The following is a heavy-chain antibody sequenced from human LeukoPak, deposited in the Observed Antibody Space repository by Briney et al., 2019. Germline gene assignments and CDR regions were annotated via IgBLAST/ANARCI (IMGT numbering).Heavy chain of an antibody. Sequence: GGSLRLSCAASGFTFSGSAMHWVRQASGKGLEWVGRIRSKANSYATAYAASVKGRFTISRDDSKNTAHVQMNSLKTEDTAVYYCAVAGQGYFQHWGQGTLVTISS. CDR3: AVAGQGYFQH. D-gene: IGHD6-19*01. V-gene: IGHV3-73*01. J-gene: IGHJ1*01. CDR1: GFTFSGSA. CDR2: IRSKANSYAT.